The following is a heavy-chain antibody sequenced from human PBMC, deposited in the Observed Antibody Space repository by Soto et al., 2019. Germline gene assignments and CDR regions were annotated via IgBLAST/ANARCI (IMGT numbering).Heavy chain of an antibody. V-gene: IGHV3-48*02. Sequence: PGGSLRLSCAASGFTFSSYSMNWVRQAPGKGLEWVSYISSSSSTIYYADSVKGRFTISRDNAKNSLYLQMNSLRDEDTAVYYCARDNPPGDYYDSSGYYFPISDYWGQGTLVTVSS. J-gene: IGHJ4*02. CDR2: ISSSSSTI. D-gene: IGHD3-22*01. CDR3: ARDNPPGDYYDSSGYYFPISDY. CDR1: GFTFSSYS.